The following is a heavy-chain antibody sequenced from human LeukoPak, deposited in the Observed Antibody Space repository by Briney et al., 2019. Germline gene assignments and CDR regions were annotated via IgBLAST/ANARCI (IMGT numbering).Heavy chain of an antibody. D-gene: IGHD2-21*01. J-gene: IGHJ5*02. CDR1: GYSFTDYY. Sequence: ASVKVSCKTSGYSFTDYYMHWVRQAPGQGLEWMGWINPNSGGTSSAQRFQGRVTMTRDTSITTVYMEVSWLTSDDTAIYYCARADRLDGGSYLIGPWGQGTLVTVSS. CDR3: ARADRLDGGSYLIGP. V-gene: IGHV1-2*02. CDR2: INPNSGGT.